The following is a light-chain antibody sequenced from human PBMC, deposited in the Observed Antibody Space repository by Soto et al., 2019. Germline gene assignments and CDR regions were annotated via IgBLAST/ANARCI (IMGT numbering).Light chain of an antibody. V-gene: IGKV3-15*01. CDR1: QSVSSN. Sequence: EIVTTQSPATLSVSPGERATLSCRASQSVSSNLAWYQQKPGQAPRLLIYGASTRATGIPARFSGSGSGTKFTLTSSSLQSEVFAAYYCQQYNKWPLTFAQGTRGDIK. J-gene: IGKJ1*01. CDR3: QQYNKWPLT. CDR2: GAS.